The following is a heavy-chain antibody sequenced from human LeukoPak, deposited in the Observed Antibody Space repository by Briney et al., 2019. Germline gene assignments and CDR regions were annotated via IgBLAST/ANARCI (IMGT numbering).Heavy chain of an antibody. CDR1: GYTFTSYA. CDR2: INAGNGNT. D-gene: IGHD6-13*01. CDR3: ARTRIAAAALDY. V-gene: IGHV1-3*01. J-gene: IGHJ4*02. Sequence: ASVKVSCKASGYTFTSYAMHWVRQAPGQRLEWMGWINAGNGNTKYSQKFQGRVTITRDTSASTAYVELSSLRSEDTAVYYCARTRIAAAALDYWGQGTLVTVSS.